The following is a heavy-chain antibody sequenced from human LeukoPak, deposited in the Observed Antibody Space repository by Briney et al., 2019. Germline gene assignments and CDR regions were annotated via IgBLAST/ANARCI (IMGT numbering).Heavy chain of an antibody. D-gene: IGHD2-15*01. Sequence: PGGSLRLSCAASGFTFSSYAMSWVRQAPGKGLEWVSAISGSGGSTYYADSVKGRFPISRDISKNTLYLQMNSLRAEDTAVYYCAKAPRVAALFDSWGQGTLVTVSS. CDR1: GFTFSSYA. CDR2: ISGSGGST. CDR3: AKAPRVAALFDS. J-gene: IGHJ4*02. V-gene: IGHV3-23*01.